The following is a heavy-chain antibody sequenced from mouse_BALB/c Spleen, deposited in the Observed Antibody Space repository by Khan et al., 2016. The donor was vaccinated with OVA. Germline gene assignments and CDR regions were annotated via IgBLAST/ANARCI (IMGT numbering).Heavy chain of an antibody. V-gene: IGHV5-6*02. CDR1: GFTFGTYG. J-gene: IGHJ3*01. Sequence: EVKLEESGGDLVKPGGSLKLSCAASGFTFGTYGMSWVRQTPDKRLEWVATISTGGSYTYYPDSVKGRFTISRDNAKNTLYLQMSSLKSEDTAMFYCARLAYYYDSEGFAYWGQGTLVTVSA. D-gene: IGHD1-1*01. CDR2: ISTGGSYT. CDR3: ARLAYYYDSEGFAY.